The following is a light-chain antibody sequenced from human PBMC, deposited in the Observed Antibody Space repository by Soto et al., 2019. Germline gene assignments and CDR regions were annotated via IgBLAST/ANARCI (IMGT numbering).Light chain of an antibody. CDR2: GAS. V-gene: IGKV3D-15*01. Sequence: PASLSGCAGVRVSVVCGASQSVSSNLAWYQQKPGQAPRLLIYGASTRATGIPARFSGSGSGTDFTLTISTLQSEEFAVYSCQQYNNWTSFTFGQGTRLEIK. CDR3: QQYNNWTSFT. CDR1: QSVSSN. J-gene: IGKJ5*01.